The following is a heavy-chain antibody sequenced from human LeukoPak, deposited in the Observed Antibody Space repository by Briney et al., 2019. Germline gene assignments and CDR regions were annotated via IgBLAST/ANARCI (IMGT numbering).Heavy chain of an antibody. J-gene: IGHJ6*03. Sequence: GGSLRLSCATSGFTFSAHHMNWVRQAPGKGLEWVSGITASGATTYYADSVKGRFTISRDSSQSTLYLQMNSLRAEDTAVYYCARAEAAGDNRGGYYYFYMDVWGKGTTVTVSS. CDR3: ARAEAAGDNRGGYYYFYMDV. CDR2: ITASGATT. D-gene: IGHD6-25*01. CDR1: GFTFSAHH. V-gene: IGHV3-23*01.